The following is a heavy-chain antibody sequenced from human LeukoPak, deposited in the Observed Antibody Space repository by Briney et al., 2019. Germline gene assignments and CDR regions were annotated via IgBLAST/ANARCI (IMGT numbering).Heavy chain of an antibody. V-gene: IGHV4-59*02. CDR3: ARDNWNYGSSMDV. J-gene: IGHJ6*02. D-gene: IGHD1-7*01. Sequence: PSETLSLTCTVSGGSVSSYYWSWIRQPPGKGLEWIGYIYYSGSTNYNPSLKSRVTISVDTSKNQFSLKLSSVTAADTAVYHCARDNWNYGSSMDVWDQGTTVTVSS. CDR1: GGSVSSYY. CDR2: IYYSGST.